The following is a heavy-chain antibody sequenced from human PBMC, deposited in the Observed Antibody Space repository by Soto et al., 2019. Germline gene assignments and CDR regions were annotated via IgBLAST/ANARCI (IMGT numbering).Heavy chain of an antibody. V-gene: IGHV4-59*01. CDR2: VYASGTT. CDR3: ARSHSFDGSIYHYYFDF. Sequence: SETLSLTCTVSGGSIGSFYWSWILQRAGGTLEWIGYVYASGTTTYNPSLESRVTMSVDMPKNEFSLDLATVTAAEAAVYYCARSHSFDGSIYHYYFDFWGQGTLVTSPQ. J-gene: IGHJ4*02. D-gene: IGHD3-3*02. CDR1: GGSIGSFY.